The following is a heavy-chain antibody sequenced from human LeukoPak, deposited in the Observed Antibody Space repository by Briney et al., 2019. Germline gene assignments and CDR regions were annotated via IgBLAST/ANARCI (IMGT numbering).Heavy chain of an antibody. V-gene: IGHV3-66*01. J-gene: IGHJ3*02. Sequence: PGGSLRLSCAASGFTISSNYMSWVRQAPGKGLEWVSVIYSGGSTYYADSVKGRFTISRDNSKNTLYLQMNSLRAEDTAVYYCARVRRYSTLGDDAFDIWGQGTMVTVSS. CDR2: IYSGGST. CDR1: GFTISSNY. D-gene: IGHD5-12*01. CDR3: ARVRRYSTLGDDAFDI.